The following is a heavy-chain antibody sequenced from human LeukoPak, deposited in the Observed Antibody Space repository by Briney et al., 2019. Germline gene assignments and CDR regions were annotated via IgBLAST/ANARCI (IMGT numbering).Heavy chain of an antibody. J-gene: IGHJ5*02. CDR3: AGSQSSNLFDP. D-gene: IGHD3-10*01. CDR1: GFTFSNYW. Sequence: GGCLRLSCAASGFTFSNYWMHWVRQAPGKGLVWVSRIRSDGTVTTYADSVRGRFTISRDNAKNTLYLQMNSLRVEDTAVYYCAGSQSSNLFDPWGQGTLVTVSA. V-gene: IGHV3-74*01. CDR2: IRSDGTVT.